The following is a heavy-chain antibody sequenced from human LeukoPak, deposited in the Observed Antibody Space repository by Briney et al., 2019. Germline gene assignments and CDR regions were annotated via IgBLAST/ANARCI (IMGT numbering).Heavy chain of an antibody. V-gene: IGHV3-9*01. CDR2: LTWDSNTI. J-gene: IGHJ5*02. CDR3: AKDITGELRFDP. D-gene: IGHD1-7*01. Sequence: GGSLRLSCAASGFTFDDYAMHWVRQAPGKGLEWVSGLTWDSNTIGYADSVKGRFTISRDNAKNSLYLQMNSLRAEDTALYYCAKDITGELRFDPWGQGTLVTVS. CDR1: GFTFDDYA.